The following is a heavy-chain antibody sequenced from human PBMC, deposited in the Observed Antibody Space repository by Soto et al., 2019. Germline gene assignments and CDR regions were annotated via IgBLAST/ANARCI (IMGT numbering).Heavy chain of an antibody. CDR2: ISGSGGST. D-gene: IGHD5-18*01. V-gene: IGHV3-23*01. Sequence: GGSLRLSCAASGFTFSSYGRSWVRQAAGKGLEWVSAISGSGGSTYYADSVKGRFTISRDNSKNTLYLQMNSLRAADTAVYYCAKDVANLMQLWFPDWGQGTLVTVSS. CDR3: AKDVANLMQLWFPD. CDR1: GFTFSSYG. J-gene: IGHJ4*02.